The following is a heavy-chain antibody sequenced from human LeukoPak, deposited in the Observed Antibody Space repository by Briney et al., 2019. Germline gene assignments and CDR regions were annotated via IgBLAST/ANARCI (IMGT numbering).Heavy chain of an antibody. CDR3: AGDVTTYYYDSSGYFDAFDI. D-gene: IGHD3-22*01. V-gene: IGHV1-46*01. J-gene: IGHJ3*02. CDR2: INPSGGST. CDR1: GYTFTSYY. Sequence: ASVKVSCKASGYTFTSYYMHWERQAPGQGLEWMGIINPSGGSTSYAQKFQGRVTMTRDTSTSTVYMELSSLRSEDTAVYYCAGDVTTYYYDSSGYFDAFDIWGQGTMVTVSS.